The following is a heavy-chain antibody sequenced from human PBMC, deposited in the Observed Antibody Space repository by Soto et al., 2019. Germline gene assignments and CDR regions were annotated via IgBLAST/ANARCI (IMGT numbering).Heavy chain of an antibody. J-gene: IGHJ4*02. Sequence: PGGSLRLSCAASGLTFSNYGMHWVRQAPGKGLEWVAHISYDGSNEHYVDSVKGRFTISRDNSKNTLYLQMTSLRAEDTAVYYCTTVPAAMARDYWGQGTLVTVSS. V-gene: IGHV3-30*03. CDR1: GLTFSNYG. CDR3: TTVPAAMARDY. D-gene: IGHD2-2*01. CDR2: ISYDGSNE.